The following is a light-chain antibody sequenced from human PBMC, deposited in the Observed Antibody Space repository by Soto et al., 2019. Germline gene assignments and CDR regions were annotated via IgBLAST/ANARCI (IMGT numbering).Light chain of an antibody. J-gene: IGLJ7*01. CDR1: SGHSSYA. CDR3: QAGGTGLRAV. V-gene: IGLV4-69*01. CDR2: VNSDGSH. Sequence: QLVLTQSPSASASLGASVKLTCTLSSGHSSYAIAWHQQQPEKGPRYLMKVNSDGSHSKGDGIPDRFSGSSSGAERYLTISGLQSEDEADYNCQAGGTGLRAVFGGGTQLTVL.